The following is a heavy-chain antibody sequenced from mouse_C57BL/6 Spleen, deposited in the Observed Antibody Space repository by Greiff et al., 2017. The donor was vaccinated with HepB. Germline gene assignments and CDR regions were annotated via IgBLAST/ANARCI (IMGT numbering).Heavy chain of an antibody. V-gene: IGHV5-16*01. CDR3: ARVYGYDVWGDFDY. D-gene: IGHD2-2*01. Sequence: EVQRVESEGGLVQPGSSMKLSCTASGFTFSDYYMAWVRQFPEKGLEWVANINYDGSSTYYLDSLKSRFIISRDNAKNILYLQMSSLKSEDTATYYCARVYGYDVWGDFDYWGQGTTLTVSS. CDR1: GFTFSDYY. CDR2: INYDGSST. J-gene: IGHJ2*01.